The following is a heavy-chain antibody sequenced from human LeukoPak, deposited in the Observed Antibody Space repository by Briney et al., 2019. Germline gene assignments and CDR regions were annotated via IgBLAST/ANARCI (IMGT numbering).Heavy chain of an antibody. CDR2: INHSGST. V-gene: IGHV4-34*01. Sequence: SETLSLTCAVYGWSFSGYYWSWIRQPPGKGLEWIGEINHSGSTNYNPSLKSRVPISVDTSKNKFSLKLSSVTAADTAVYYRATRPLPFGDYEYWGQGTLVTVSS. CDR3: ATRPLPFGDYEY. D-gene: IGHD4-17*01. CDR1: GWSFSGYY. J-gene: IGHJ4*02.